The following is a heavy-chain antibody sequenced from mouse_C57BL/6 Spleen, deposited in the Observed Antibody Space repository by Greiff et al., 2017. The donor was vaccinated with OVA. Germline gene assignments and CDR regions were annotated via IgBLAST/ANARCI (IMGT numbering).Heavy chain of an antibody. CDR2: ISSGSSTI. CDR1: GFTFSDYG. V-gene: IGHV5-17*01. Sequence: DVMLVESGGGLVKPGGSLKLSCAASGFTFSDYGMHWVRQAPEKGLEWVAYISSGSSTIYYADTVKGRFTISSDNAKNTLFLKMTSLRSEDTAMYYCAIITTVVATDAMDYWGQGTSVTVSS. D-gene: IGHD1-1*01. J-gene: IGHJ4*01. CDR3: AIITTVVATDAMDY.